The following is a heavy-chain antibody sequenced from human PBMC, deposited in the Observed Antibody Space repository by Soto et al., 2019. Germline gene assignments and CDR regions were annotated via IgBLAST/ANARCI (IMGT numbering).Heavy chain of an antibody. J-gene: IGHJ5*02. D-gene: IGHD2-8*01. V-gene: IGHV4-31*03. Sequence: PSETLSLTCTVSGGSISSGGYYWSWIRQHPGKGLEWIGYIYYSGSTYYNPSLKSRITISVDTSKNQISLKLSSVTAADTAVYYCARAEYRTNGICPWFDPWGQGTLVTVSS. CDR2: IYYSGST. CDR1: GGSISSGGYY. CDR3: ARAEYRTNGICPWFDP.